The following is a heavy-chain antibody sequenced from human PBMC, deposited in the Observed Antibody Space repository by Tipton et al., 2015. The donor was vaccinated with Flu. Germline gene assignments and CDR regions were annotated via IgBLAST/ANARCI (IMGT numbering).Heavy chain of an antibody. CDR1: GFTFSSYE. CDR3: ATLTGDDY. V-gene: IGHV3-48*03. D-gene: IGHD7-27*01. J-gene: IGHJ4*02. Sequence: LSLTCAASGFTFSSYEMNWVRQVPGKGLEWLSYISSSGNTMSYADSVRGRFTISRDNTKKSLYLQLNSLRAEDTAIYYCATLTGDDYWGQGIMVTVSS. CDR2: ISSSGNTM.